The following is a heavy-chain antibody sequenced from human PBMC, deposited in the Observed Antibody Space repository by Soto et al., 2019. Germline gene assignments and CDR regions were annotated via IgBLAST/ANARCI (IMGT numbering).Heavy chain of an antibody. CDR1: GFPFTTYG. V-gene: IGHV3-30*03. D-gene: IGHD3-10*01. CDR2: ISYDGTNN. CDR3: VGGQYYFDY. J-gene: IGHJ4*02. Sequence: QVQLVESGGGVVQPGRSLRLSCAASGFPFTTYGMHWVREGPGKGLEWVAVISYDGTNNYYADSVKGRFTISRDNSKHTLYLQMNSLRPEDTALYYCVGGQYYFDYRGQGTLVTVSS.